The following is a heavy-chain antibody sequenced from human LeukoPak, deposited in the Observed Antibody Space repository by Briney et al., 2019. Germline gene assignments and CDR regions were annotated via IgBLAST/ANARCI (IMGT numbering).Heavy chain of an antibody. CDR1: GFTFSRFN. D-gene: IGHD3-22*01. V-gene: IGHV3-21*06. Sequence: RTGGSQRLSCAASGFTFSRFNMNWVRQAPGKGLEWVSSISSSGTSIYYADSVKGRFTISRDNAKNSLYLQMNSLRAEDTAVYYCAVPFYYDSNGGEGIDVWGQGTTVTVSS. CDR3: AVPFYYDSNGGEGIDV. CDR2: ISSSGTSI. J-gene: IGHJ6*02.